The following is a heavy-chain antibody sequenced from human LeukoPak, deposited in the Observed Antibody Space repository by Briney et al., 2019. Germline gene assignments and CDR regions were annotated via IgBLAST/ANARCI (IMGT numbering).Heavy chain of an antibody. J-gene: IGHJ4*02. D-gene: IGHD6-13*01. CDR2: ISGSGGST. CDR3: AKDSMPGIAAAGRLFDY. V-gene: IGHV3-23*01. Sequence: GGSLRLSCAASGFTFSSYGMSWVRQAPGEGLEWVSAISGSGGSTYYADSVKGRFTISRDNSKDTLYLQMNSLRAEDTAVYYCAKDSMPGIAAAGRLFDYWGQGTLVTVSS. CDR1: GFTFSSYG.